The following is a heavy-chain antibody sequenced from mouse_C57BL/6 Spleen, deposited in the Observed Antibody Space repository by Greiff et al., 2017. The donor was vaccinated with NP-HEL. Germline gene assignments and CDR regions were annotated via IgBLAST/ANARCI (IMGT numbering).Heavy chain of an antibody. CDR1: GYTFTSYT. CDR2: IYPSGGYT. J-gene: IGHJ1*03. Sequence: VQLQQSGAELVRPGASVKMSCKASGYTFTSYTMHWVKQRPGQGLEWIGYIYPSGGYTKYNQKFTAKATLTADKSSSTAYMQLSSLTSEDSSCYYCSRDDYYWDFDVWGTGTTVTVAT. V-gene: IGHV1-4*01. CDR3: SRDDYYWDFDV. D-gene: IGHD2-4*01.